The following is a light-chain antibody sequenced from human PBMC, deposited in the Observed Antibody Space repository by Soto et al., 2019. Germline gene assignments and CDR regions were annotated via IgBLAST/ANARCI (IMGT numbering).Light chain of an antibody. CDR3: QQYGSSGT. CDR1: QSVSNNY. J-gene: IGKJ1*01. CDR2: GAS. Sequence: EIVLRQSPGTLSLSPWEIATLSCRASQSVSNNYLAWYQQKPGQAPRLLIYGASNRATGIPDRFSGSGSGTDFTLTISRLGPEDFAVYYCQQYGSSGTFGQGTKVDIK. V-gene: IGKV3-20*01.